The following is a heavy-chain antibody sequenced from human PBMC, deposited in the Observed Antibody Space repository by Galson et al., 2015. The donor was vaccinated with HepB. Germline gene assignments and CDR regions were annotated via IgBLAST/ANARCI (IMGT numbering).Heavy chain of an antibody. Sequence: SVKVSCKASGYAFSSFDINWVRQATGQGPEWMGWMNPDSGNTAFAQKFQGRVSVTTDSSISTVYIELSGLRIEDTAVYYCARGRKGVGAKGVSDYWGQGTLVTVSS. J-gene: IGHJ4*02. V-gene: IGHV1-8*02. CDR1: GYAFSSFD. D-gene: IGHD1-26*01. CDR3: ARGRKGVGAKGVSDY. CDR2: MNPDSGNT.